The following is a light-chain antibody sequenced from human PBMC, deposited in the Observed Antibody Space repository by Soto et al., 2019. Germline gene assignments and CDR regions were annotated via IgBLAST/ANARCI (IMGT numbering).Light chain of an antibody. CDR3: QQFSDYPFT. CDR1: QVISSA. Sequence: AIQLTQSPSSLSASVGDRVTITCRASQVISSALAWYQQKPGKPPKLLMYDVSRLESGVPSRFSGSGSGIDFTLTISSLQPEDFTTYYCQQFSDYPFTFGPGTRVDIK. CDR2: DVS. J-gene: IGKJ3*01. V-gene: IGKV1D-13*01.